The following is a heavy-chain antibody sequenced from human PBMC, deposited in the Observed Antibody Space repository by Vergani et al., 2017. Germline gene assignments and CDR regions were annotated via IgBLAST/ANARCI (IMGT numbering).Heavy chain of an antibody. Sequence: QLQLQESGPGLVKPSETLSLTCTVSGGSITYGAFYWGWIRQSPGKGLEWIWSIYYSENKFYNPSLESRVTLSIDTTKNQFSLKLSSVTAADTAVYYCARERVYNWNDGGRFDYWGQGTLVTVSS. CDR3: ARERVYNWNDGGRFDY. J-gene: IGHJ4*02. CDR2: IYYSENK. CDR1: GGSITYGAFY. D-gene: IGHD1-1*01. V-gene: IGHV4-39*02.